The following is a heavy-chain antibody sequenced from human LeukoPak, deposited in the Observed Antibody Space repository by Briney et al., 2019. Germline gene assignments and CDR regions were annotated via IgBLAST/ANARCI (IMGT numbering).Heavy chain of an antibody. Sequence: NSGRSLRLSCAASGFTFSDCYMSWIRQAPGKGLEWVSYFSGSGTSKYYTDSVKGRFTISRDNAKNSLYLQMNSLRAEDTAVYYCARDSRSSSFYAFDIWGQGTMVTVSS. J-gene: IGHJ3*02. CDR2: FSGSGTSK. D-gene: IGHD6-13*01. CDR1: GFTFSDCY. V-gene: IGHV3-11*04. CDR3: ARDSRSSSFYAFDI.